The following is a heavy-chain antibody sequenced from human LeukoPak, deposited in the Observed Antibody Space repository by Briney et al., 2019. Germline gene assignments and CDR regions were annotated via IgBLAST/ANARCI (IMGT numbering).Heavy chain of an antibody. CDR2: IYYSGST. D-gene: IGHD1-26*01. CDR1: GGSISSYY. Sequence: SETLSLTCTVSGGSISSYYWSWIRQPPGKGLEWIGYIYYSGSTNYIPSLKGRVTISVDTSKNQFSLKLSSVTAADTAVYYCARIPRNSGSYYSFDYWGQGTLVTVSS. CDR3: ARIPRNSGSYYSFDY. V-gene: IGHV4-59*01. J-gene: IGHJ4*02.